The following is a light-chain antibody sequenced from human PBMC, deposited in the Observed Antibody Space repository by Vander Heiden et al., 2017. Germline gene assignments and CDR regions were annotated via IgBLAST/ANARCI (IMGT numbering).Light chain of an antibody. CDR3: QQSYSNPLSST. Sequence: DIQLTQSPPSVSASVGDRVTITCRASQSINNYLNWYQQRPGKAPKLLMTAASSLETGVPSRFSGSGSGSDFTLTITSLQPEDFATYYCQQSYSNPLSSTFRQGMKLGI. V-gene: IGKV1-39*01. CDR2: AAS. J-gene: IGKJ2*01. CDR1: QSINNY.